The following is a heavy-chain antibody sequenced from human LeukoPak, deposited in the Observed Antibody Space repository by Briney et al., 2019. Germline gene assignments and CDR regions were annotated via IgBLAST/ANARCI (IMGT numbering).Heavy chain of an antibody. V-gene: IGHV3-23*01. Sequence: AGGSLRLSCAASEYTFSTYAMTWVRQAPGKGLEWVSAISGSGTKTYYADSVKGRFTISRDISKNTLYLQMNSLRADDTAEYYCAKDHPIAAAGFGWYFDLWGRGTLVTVSS. J-gene: IGHJ2*01. CDR3: AKDHPIAAAGFGWYFDL. CDR1: EYTFSTYA. D-gene: IGHD6-13*01. CDR2: ISGSGTKT.